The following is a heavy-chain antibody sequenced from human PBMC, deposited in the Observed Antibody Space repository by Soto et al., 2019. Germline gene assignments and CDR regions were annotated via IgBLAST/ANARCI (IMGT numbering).Heavy chain of an antibody. CDR2: IIPIFGTA. D-gene: IGHD2-15*01. CDR3: ASDLGYCSGGSCYSRDY. J-gene: IGHJ4*02. CDR1: GGTFSSYA. V-gene: IGHV1-69*12. Sequence: QVQLVQSGAEVKKPGSSVKVSCKASGGTFSSYAISWVRQAPGQGLEWMGGIIPIFGTANYAQKFQGRVTITADESTSTACMELGSLRSEDTAVYYCASDLGYCSGGSCYSRDYWGQGTLVTVSS.